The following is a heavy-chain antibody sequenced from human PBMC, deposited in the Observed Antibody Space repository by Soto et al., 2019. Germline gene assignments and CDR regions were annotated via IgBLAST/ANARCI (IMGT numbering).Heavy chain of an antibody. CDR3: ARTPGGRSGYFDL. Sequence: QLQLQESGPGLVKPSETLSLTCTVSGGSISSSSYYWGWIRQPPGKGLEWIGSIYYSGSTYYNPSLKSRVTISVDTSKNQFSLKLSSVTAADTAVHYCARTPGGRSGYFDLWGRGTLVTVSS. J-gene: IGHJ2*01. CDR1: GGSISSSSYY. D-gene: IGHD3-16*01. CDR2: IYYSGST. V-gene: IGHV4-39*01.